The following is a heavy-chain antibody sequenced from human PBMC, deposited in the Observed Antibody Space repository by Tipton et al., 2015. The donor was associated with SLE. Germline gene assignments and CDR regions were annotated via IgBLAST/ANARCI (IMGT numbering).Heavy chain of an antibody. D-gene: IGHD6-19*01. Sequence: SLRLSCAASGFTFSSYAMHWVRQAPGKGLEYVSAISSNGGSTYYANSVKGRFTLSRDNSKNTLYLQMGSLRAEDMAVYYCARGGRGSSGWGHYYGMDVWGQGTTVTVSS. V-gene: IGHV3-64*01. CDR2: ISSNGGST. CDR3: ARGGRGSSGWGHYYGMDV. CDR1: GFTFSSYA. J-gene: IGHJ6*02.